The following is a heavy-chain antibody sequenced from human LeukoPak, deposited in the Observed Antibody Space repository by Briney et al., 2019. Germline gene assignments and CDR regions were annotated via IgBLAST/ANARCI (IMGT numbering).Heavy chain of an antibody. J-gene: IGHJ3*02. D-gene: IGHD6-25*01. V-gene: IGHV4-59*08. Sequence: SETLSLTCTVSGVSIGGYWSWLRQPPGKGLEWLGYTHHSGTTNYNPSVGSRLTTSVDTSRKQVSLKLSSVTAADTAVYYCARHSADRAFDIWGQGTMVTVSS. CDR2: THHSGTT. CDR3: ARHSADRAFDI. CDR1: GVSIGGY.